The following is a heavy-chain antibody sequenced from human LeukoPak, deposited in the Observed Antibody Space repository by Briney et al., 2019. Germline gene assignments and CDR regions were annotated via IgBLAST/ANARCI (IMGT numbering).Heavy chain of an antibody. CDR3: AGESWYSSGWYYFYH. J-gene: IGHJ4*02. Sequence: GGSLRLSCAASGFTVSSNYMSWVRQAPGKGLEWVSVIYSGGSTYYADSVKGRFTISRDNSKNTLYLQMNSLRAEETAVYYWAGESWYSSGWYYFYHGGRGP. D-gene: IGHD6-19*01. V-gene: IGHV3-66*02. CDR2: IYSGGST. CDR1: GFTVSSNY.